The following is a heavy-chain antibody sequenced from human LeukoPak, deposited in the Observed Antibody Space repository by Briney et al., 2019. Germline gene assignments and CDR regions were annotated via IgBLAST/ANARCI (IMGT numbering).Heavy chain of an antibody. Sequence: ETLSLTCTVSGGSISSRSYYWGWIRQPPGKGLVWIGKISDSGNSYYSPSLRSRVTISIDTSKNQFSLKLSSVTATDTAVYYCARGEKVLDYFGYWGQGTLVTVSS. D-gene: IGHD3-16*01. CDR1: GGSISSRSYY. J-gene: IGHJ4*02. CDR2: ISDSGNS. CDR3: ARGEKVLDYFGY. V-gene: IGHV4-39*01.